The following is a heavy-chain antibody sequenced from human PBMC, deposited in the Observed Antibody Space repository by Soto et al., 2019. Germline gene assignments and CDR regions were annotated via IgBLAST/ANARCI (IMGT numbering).Heavy chain of an antibody. D-gene: IGHD3-22*01. CDR1: GFSFSTYP. CDR3: VKKRSYDRTNYDHFDY. Sequence: EVQLLESGGGLVQPGGSLRLSCATSGFSFSTYPMSWVRQAPGKGLEWVTAISANGRGTSYADSVKGRFTILRDNSKNTLFLQMNSLRADDTAVYFCVKKRSYDRTNYDHFDYWGQGTLFTVSS. J-gene: IGHJ4*02. V-gene: IGHV3-23*01. CDR2: ISANGRGT.